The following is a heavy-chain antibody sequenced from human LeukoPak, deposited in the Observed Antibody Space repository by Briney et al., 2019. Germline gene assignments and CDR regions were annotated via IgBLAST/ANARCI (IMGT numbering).Heavy chain of an antibody. Sequence: PGGSLRLSCAASGFTFSSYWMSWVRQAPGKGLEWVANIKQDGSEKYYVDSVKGRFTISRDNAKNSLYLQMNSLRAEDTAVYYCARTSDYYGSGSYDYWGQGTLVTVSS. J-gene: IGHJ4*02. V-gene: IGHV3-7*01. CDR2: IKQDGSEK. D-gene: IGHD3-10*01. CDR3: ARTSDYYGSGSYDY. CDR1: GFTFSSYW.